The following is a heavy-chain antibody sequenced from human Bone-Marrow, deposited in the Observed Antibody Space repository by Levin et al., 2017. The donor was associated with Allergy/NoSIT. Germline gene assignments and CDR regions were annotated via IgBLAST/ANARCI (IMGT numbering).Heavy chain of an antibody. CDR2: INPNSGGT. Sequence: GESLKISCKASGYTFTAYYLHWVRQAPGQGLEWMGWINPNSGGTKYAQKFQGRVTMTRDTSLRTAYMELSRLRSDDTAIYYCARLEVIPATPYDSWGQGTLVTVSS. D-gene: IGHD2-15*01. CDR3: ARLEVIPATPYDS. CDR1: GYTFTAYY. J-gene: IGHJ4*02. V-gene: IGHV1-2*02.